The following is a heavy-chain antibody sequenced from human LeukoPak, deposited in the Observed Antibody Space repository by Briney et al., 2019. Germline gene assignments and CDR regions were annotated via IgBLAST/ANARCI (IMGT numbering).Heavy chain of an antibody. CDR1: GGTFSSYA. Sequence: GASVKASCKASGGTFSSYAISWVRQAPGQGLEWMGGIIPIFGTANYAQKFQGRVTITTDESTSTAYMELSSLRSEDTAVYYCARSLFANYYYYYMDVWGKGTTVTVSS. D-gene: IGHD2-8*01. V-gene: IGHV1-69*05. CDR3: ARSLFANYYYYYMDV. CDR2: IIPIFGTA. J-gene: IGHJ6*03.